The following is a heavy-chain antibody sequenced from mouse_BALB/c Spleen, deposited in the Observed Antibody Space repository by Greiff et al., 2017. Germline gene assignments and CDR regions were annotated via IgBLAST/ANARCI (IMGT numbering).Heavy chain of an antibody. J-gene: IGHJ4*01. CDR2: ISSGGSYT. Sequence: EVQLVESGGGLVKPGGSLKLSCAASGFTFSSYAMSWVRQSPEKRLEWVAEISSGGSYTYYPDTVTGRFTISRDNAKNTLYLEMSSLRSEDTAMYYCARVDGNYGRAMDYWGQGTSVTVSS. V-gene: IGHV5-9-4*01. CDR1: GFTFSSYA. D-gene: IGHD2-1*01. CDR3: ARVDGNYGRAMDY.